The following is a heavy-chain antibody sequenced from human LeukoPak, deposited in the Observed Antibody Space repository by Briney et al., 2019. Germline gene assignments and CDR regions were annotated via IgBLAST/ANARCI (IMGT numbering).Heavy chain of an antibody. CDR1: GFTFSSYA. CDR3: AKDLERGVIVVALDY. V-gene: IGHV3-23*01. J-gene: IGHJ4*02. Sequence: GGSLRLSCAASGFTFSSYAMRWVRQAPGKGLEWVSAIGGSGGGTYYADCVKARLPISRDNSKNTLYLQMNSLRAEDTAVYYCAKDLERGVIVVALDYWGQGTLVTVSS. CDR2: IGGSGGGT. D-gene: IGHD3-22*01.